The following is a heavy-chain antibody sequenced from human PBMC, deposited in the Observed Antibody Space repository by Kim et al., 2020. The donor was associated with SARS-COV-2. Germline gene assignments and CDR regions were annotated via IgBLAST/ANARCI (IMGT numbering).Heavy chain of an antibody. CDR2: DDSGGT. V-gene: IGHV4-59*08. Sequence: DDSGGTNYNPSLKSPVTMSVDTSKNRFSLKMSSVPAADAAVYYCARGFDIWGQGTMVTVSS. CDR3: ARGFDI. J-gene: IGHJ3*02.